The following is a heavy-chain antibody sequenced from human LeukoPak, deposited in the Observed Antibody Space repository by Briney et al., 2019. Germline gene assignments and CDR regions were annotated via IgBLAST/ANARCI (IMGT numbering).Heavy chain of an antibody. CDR2: IYFSGST. D-gene: IGHD3-3*01. V-gene: IGHV4-59*01. J-gene: IGHJ4*02. Sequence: SSETLSLTCTVSGGSIRSYYWSWIRQPPGKGLERIGYIYFSGSTSYNPSLKSRVTISVDRSKNQFSLKLSSVAAADTAVYYCARSYDTNFDYWGQGTLVTVSS. CDR3: ARSYDTNFDY. CDR1: GGSIRSYY.